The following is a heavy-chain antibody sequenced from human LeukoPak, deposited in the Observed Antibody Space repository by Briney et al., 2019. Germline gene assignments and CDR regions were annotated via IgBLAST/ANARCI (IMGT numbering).Heavy chain of an antibody. CDR3: ARGDTAMATYYFDY. D-gene: IGHD5-18*01. J-gene: IGHJ4*02. V-gene: IGHV4-59*08. CDR2: IYYSGST. CDR1: GGSMSPYH. Sequence: SETLSLTCTVSGGSMSPYHWGWIRQPPGKGLEWTGYIYYSGSTNYNPSLKSRVTISVDTSKNQFSLKLSSVTAADTAVYYCARGDTAMATYYFDYWGQGTLVTVSS.